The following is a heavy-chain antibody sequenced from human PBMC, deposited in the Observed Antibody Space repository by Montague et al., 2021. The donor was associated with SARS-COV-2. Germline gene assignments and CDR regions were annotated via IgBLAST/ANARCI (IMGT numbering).Heavy chain of an antibody. J-gene: IGHJ4*02. V-gene: IGHV4-38-2*02. CDR2: IYHSGTT. CDR3: ARRRMVASNRSFDY. CDR1: GDSITNNYY. D-gene: IGHD4/OR15-4a*01. Sequence: SETLSLTCTVSGDSITNNYYCGWIRQPPGKGLVWIGTIYHSGTTYYNQSPKSRVTILVDTSNNQSSLKMTSVTAADTAVYYCARRRMVASNRSFDYWGQGTLVTVSS.